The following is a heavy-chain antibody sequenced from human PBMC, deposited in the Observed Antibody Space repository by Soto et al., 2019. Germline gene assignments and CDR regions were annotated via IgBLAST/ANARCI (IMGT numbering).Heavy chain of an antibody. J-gene: IGHJ4*02. D-gene: IGHD3-22*01. CDR1: GGSISSYY. Sequence: PSETLSLTCTVSGGSISSYYWGWIRQPAGKGLEWIGRIYTSGSTNYNPSLKSRVTMSVDTSKNQFSLKLSSVTAADTAVYYCGRAAYYQDGSGYYCPDYWGQGTLVTVSS. CDR3: GRAAYYQDGSGYYCPDY. V-gene: IGHV4-4*07. CDR2: IYTSGST.